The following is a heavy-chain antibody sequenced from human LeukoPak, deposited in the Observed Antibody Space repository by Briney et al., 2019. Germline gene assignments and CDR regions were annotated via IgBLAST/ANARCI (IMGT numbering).Heavy chain of an antibody. CDR1: GFSLRTRKMG. CDR3: ARILAGPDYFDY. Sequence: SGPALVKPPPTLTLTCTFSGFSLRTRKMGANWIRQPPGKALEWLAHIDWDDDKYYSTSLKTRLTISKDTSKNQVVLTMTNMDPVDTATYYCARILAGPDYFDYWGQGTLVTVSS. CDR2: IDWDDDK. V-gene: IGHV2-70*01. J-gene: IGHJ4*02.